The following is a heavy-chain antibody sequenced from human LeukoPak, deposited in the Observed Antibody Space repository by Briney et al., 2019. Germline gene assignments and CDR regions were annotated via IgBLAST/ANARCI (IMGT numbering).Heavy chain of an antibody. J-gene: IGHJ4*02. CDR3: ARRPTGDPKFDY. CDR2: IYSSGST. CDR1: GGSISNYF. D-gene: IGHD7-27*01. V-gene: IGHV4-59*08. Sequence: SETLSLTCSVSGGSISNYFWTWIRQPPGKGLEWIGYIYSSGSTYYNPSLKSRVTISVDTSKNRFSLKLSTVTAADTAVYYCARRPTGDPKFDYWGQGTLATVSS.